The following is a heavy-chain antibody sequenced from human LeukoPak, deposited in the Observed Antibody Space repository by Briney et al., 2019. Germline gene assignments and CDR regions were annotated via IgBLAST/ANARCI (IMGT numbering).Heavy chain of an antibody. CDR3: GRDNLPLYYYDSSGYYYFDY. CDR1: GFTFSSYW. CDR2: IKQDGSEK. D-gene: IGHD3-22*01. V-gene: IGHV3-7*01. Sequence: GGSLRLSCAASGFTFSSYWMSWVRQAPGKGLEWVANIKQDGSEKYYVDSVKGRFTISRDNAKNSLYLQMNSLRAEDTAVYYCGRDNLPLYYYDSSGYYYFDYWGQGTLVTVSS. J-gene: IGHJ4*02.